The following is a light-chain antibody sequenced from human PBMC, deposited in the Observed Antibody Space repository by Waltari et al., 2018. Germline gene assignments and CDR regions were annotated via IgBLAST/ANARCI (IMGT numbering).Light chain of an antibody. J-gene: IGLJ2*01. CDR1: ALPKQY. CDR2: KDS. Sequence: SYELTQPPSVSVSPGQTARITCSGDALPKQYAHWYQQKPGQAPVLVIFKDSERPSGIPERFSGSSSGTTVTLTISGVQAEDEADYYCQSANSNGTFVVFGGGTKLSVL. CDR3: QSANSNGTFVV. V-gene: IGLV3-25*03.